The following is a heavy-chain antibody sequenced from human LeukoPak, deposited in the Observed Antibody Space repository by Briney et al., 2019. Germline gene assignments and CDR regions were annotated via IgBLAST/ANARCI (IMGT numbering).Heavy chain of an antibody. D-gene: IGHD6-19*01. V-gene: IGHV1-46*01. CDR2: INPSGDST. CDR1: GDTFTSYY. Sequence: ASVKVSCKASGDTFTSYYMHWVRQAPGQGLEWMGIINPSGDSTSSAQTFQGRVTMTRDMSTSTAYMELRSLRSDDTAVYYCARDSEAVAGGFAAFDIWGQGTMVTVSS. J-gene: IGHJ3*02. CDR3: ARDSEAVAGGFAAFDI.